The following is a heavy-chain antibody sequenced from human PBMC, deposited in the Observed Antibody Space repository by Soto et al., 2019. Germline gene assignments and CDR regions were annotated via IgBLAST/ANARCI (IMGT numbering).Heavy chain of an antibody. V-gene: IGHV3-11*06. CDR2: ISSSSSYT. Sequence: GGSLRLSCAASGFTFSDYYMSWIRQAPGKGLEWVSYISSSSSYTNYADSVKGRFTISRDNAKNSLYLQMNSLRAEDTAVYYCARALRGVVATIFDWFDPWGQGTLVTVSS. CDR1: GFTFSDYY. J-gene: IGHJ5*02. D-gene: IGHD5-12*01. CDR3: ARALRGVVATIFDWFDP.